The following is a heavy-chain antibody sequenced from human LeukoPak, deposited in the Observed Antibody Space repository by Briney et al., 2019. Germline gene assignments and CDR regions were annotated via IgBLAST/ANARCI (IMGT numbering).Heavy chain of an antibody. V-gene: IGHV1-69*05. CDR2: IIPIFGTA. J-gene: IGHJ4*02. D-gene: IGHD1-7*01. CDR3: ARTNWNYVEIDY. CDR1: GGTFSSYA. Sequence: ASVKVSCKASGGTFSSYAISWVRQAPGQGLEWMGRIIPIFGTANYAQKFQGRVTITTDESTSTAYMELSSLRSEDTAVYYCARTNWNYVEIDYWGQGTLVTVSS.